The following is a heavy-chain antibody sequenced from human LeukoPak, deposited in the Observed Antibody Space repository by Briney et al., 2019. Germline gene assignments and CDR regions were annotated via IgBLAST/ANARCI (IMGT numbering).Heavy chain of an antibody. CDR3: AAEGDYGDYGANY. Sequence: SVKVSRKASGFTFTSSAMQWVRQARGQRLEWIGWIVVGSGNTNYAQKFQERVTITRDMSTSTAYMELSSLRSEDTAVYYCAAEGDYGDYGANYWGQGTLVTVSS. D-gene: IGHD4-17*01. J-gene: IGHJ4*02. V-gene: IGHV1-58*02. CDR1: GFTFTSSA. CDR2: IVVGSGNT.